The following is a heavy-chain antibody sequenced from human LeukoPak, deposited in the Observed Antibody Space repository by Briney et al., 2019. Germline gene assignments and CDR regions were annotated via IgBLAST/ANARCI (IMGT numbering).Heavy chain of an antibody. CDR1: GGTFSSYA. J-gene: IGHJ4*02. V-gene: IGHV1-69*13. Sequence: SVKVSCKASGGTFSSYAISWVRQAPGQGLEWMGGIIPIFGTANCAQEFQGRVTITADEPTSTAHMELSSLRSEDTAVYYCARRYYYDSSGYYYVYWGQGNLVTVSS. CDR3: ARRYYYDSSGYYYVY. D-gene: IGHD3-22*01. CDR2: IIPIFGTA.